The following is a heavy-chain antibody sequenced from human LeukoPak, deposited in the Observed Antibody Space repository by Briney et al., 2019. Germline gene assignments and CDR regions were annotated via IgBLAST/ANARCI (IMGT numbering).Heavy chain of an antibody. J-gene: IGHJ5*02. Sequence: ASVKVSCKVSGYTLTELSMHWVRQAPGQGLEWMGGIIPIFGTANYAQKFQGRVTITADESTSTAYMELSSLRSEDTAVYYCARASGELDLMWFDPWGQGTLVTVSS. CDR3: ARASGELDLMWFDP. D-gene: IGHD3-16*01. V-gene: IGHV1-69*13. CDR2: IIPIFGTA. CDR1: GYTLTELS.